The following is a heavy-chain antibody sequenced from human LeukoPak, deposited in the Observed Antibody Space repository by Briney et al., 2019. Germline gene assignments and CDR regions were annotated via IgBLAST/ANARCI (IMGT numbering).Heavy chain of an antibody. CDR3: ARVWDYDILTGRHYYYYGMDV. J-gene: IGHJ6*02. V-gene: IGHV3-23*01. D-gene: IGHD3-9*01. Sequence: PGGSLRLSCAASGFSFSTFAMTWYRQAPGKGLEWVSTTTDTGESTHYADAVEGRFTMSRDNSKNTLYLQLHSLRAEDTAFYYCARVWDYDILTGRHYYYYGMDVWGQGTTVTVSS. CDR2: TTDTGEST. CDR1: GFSFSTFA.